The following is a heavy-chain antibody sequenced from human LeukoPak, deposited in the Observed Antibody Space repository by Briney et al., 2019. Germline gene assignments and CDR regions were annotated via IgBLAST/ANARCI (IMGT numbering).Heavy chain of an antibody. V-gene: IGHV4-59*06. CDR3: ARVNPSSGDAFDI. CDR1: GGSISSYY. D-gene: IGHD3-22*01. J-gene: IGHJ3*02. CDR2: IYYSGST. Sequence: SETLSLTCTVSGGSISSYYWSWIRQHPGKGLEWIGYIYYSGSTYYNPSLKSRVTISVDTSKNQFSLKLSSVTAADTAVYYCARVNPSSGDAFDIWGQGTMVTVSS.